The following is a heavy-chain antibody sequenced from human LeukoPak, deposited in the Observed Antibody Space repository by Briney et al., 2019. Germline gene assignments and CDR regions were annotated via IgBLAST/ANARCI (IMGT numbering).Heavy chain of an antibody. D-gene: IGHD6-19*01. V-gene: IGHV3-21*01. CDR1: GFTFSSYS. Sequence: PGGSLRLFCAASGFTFSSYSMNWVRQAPGKGLEWVSSISSSSSYIYYADSVKGRFTISRDNAKNSLYLQMNSLSAEDTAVYYCARIAVAGTYAFDIWGQGTMVTVSS. CDR2: ISSSSSYI. J-gene: IGHJ3*02. CDR3: ARIAVAGTYAFDI.